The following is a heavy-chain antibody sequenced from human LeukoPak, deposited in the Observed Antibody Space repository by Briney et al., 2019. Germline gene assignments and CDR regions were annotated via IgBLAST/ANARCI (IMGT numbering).Heavy chain of an antibody. CDR3: ARSSARIWFGELLYY. Sequence: ASVKVSCKASGYTFTSYGISWVRQAPGQGLEWMGWISAYNGNTNYAQKLQVRVTMTTDTSTSTAYMELRSLRSDDTAVYYCARSSARIWFGELLYYWGQGTLVTVSS. V-gene: IGHV1-18*01. CDR2: ISAYNGNT. J-gene: IGHJ4*02. D-gene: IGHD3-10*01. CDR1: GYTFTSYG.